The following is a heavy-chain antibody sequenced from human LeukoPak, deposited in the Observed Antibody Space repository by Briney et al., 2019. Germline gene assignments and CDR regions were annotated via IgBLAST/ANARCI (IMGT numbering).Heavy chain of an antibody. Sequence: ASVTVSCKASGYTFTGYYIHWVRQAPGQGLEWMGWINPNSGGTNYAQKFQGRVTMTRDTSISTAYLELNRLRSDDTAVYYRARARHSYVPIPIFDPWGQGTLVTVSS. CDR3: ARARHSYVPIPIFDP. D-gene: IGHD3-16*01. J-gene: IGHJ5*02. V-gene: IGHV1-2*02. CDR2: INPNSGGT. CDR1: GYTFTGYY.